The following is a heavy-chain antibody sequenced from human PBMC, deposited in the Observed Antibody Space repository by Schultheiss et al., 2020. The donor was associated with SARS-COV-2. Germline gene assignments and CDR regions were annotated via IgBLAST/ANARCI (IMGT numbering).Heavy chain of an antibody. J-gene: IGHJ4*02. V-gene: IGHV3-33*01. CDR2: IWYDGSNK. D-gene: IGHD2-21*02. CDR3: ARDLSGGGDWFDY. Sequence: GESLKISCAGSGFTFSSYGMHWVRQTPGKGLEWVAVIWYDGSNKYYADSVKGRFTISRDNSKNTLYLQMNSLRAEDTAVYHCARDLSGGGDWFDYWGQGTLVTVSS. CDR1: GFTFSSYG.